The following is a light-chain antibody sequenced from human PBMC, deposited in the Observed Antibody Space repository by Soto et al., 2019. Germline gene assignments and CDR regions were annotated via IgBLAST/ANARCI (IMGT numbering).Light chain of an antibody. V-gene: IGKV3-15*01. CDR3: HQYHGWPIT. Sequence: ERVMTQSPVTLSASPGERATLSCRAGQSSGSDLAWYQQKPGQAPRLLIYAVSTMATDIPARFSGSGSGTEFTLTISSLQSEDFAVYYCHQYHGWPITFGGETKVEI. J-gene: IGKJ4*01. CDR2: AVS. CDR1: QSSGSD.